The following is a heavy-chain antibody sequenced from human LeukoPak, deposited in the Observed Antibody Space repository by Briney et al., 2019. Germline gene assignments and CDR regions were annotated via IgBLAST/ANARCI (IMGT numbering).Heavy chain of an antibody. CDR2: IYTSGST. D-gene: IGHD4-23*01. Sequence: PSETLSLTCTVSGGSISSYYWSWIRQPAGKGLEWIGRIYTSGSTNYNPSLKSRVTISVDTSKNQFSLKLSSVTAADTAVYYCARGVGLATVVTPSLDWGQGTLVTVSS. CDR3: ARGVGLATVVTPSLD. CDR1: GGSISSYY. V-gene: IGHV4-4*07. J-gene: IGHJ4*02.